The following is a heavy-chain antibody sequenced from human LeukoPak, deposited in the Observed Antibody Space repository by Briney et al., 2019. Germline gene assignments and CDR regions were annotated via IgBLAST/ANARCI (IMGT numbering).Heavy chain of an antibody. CDR1: GFTLSSYG. CDR2: ISGTGDTT. CDR3: AKAPGVYYYYMDV. V-gene: IGHV3-23*01. Sequence: GGTLRLSCAASGFTLSSYGMNWVRQAQGKGLEWVSAISGTGDTTYYADSVKGRFTIFRDNFKNTLYLQMNSLRAEDTAVYYCAKAPGVYYYYMDVWGKGTTVTISS. J-gene: IGHJ6*03.